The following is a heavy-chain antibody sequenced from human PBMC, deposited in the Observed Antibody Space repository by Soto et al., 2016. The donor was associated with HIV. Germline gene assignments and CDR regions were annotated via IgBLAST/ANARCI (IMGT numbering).Heavy chain of an antibody. Sequence: EVQLVESGGGLVQPGGSLRLSCAASGFTVSSNYMSWVRQAPGKGLEWVSVIYSGGSTYYTDSVKGRFTISRDNSKNTLYLQMNSLRAEDTAVYYCARSYYDYVANGMDVWGQGTTVTVSS. J-gene: IGHJ6*02. CDR2: IYSGGST. CDR1: GFTVSSNY. V-gene: IGHV3-66*01. D-gene: IGHD3-16*01. CDR3: ARSYYDYVANGMDV.